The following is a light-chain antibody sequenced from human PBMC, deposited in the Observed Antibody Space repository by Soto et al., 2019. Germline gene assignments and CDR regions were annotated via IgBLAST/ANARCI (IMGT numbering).Light chain of an antibody. J-gene: IGKJ2*01. CDR2: SAS. CDR3: QKYNSAPNT. V-gene: IGKV1-27*01. CDR1: QDIIYY. Sequence: DIRMPQSPSSLSAFVGDTVTITCRASQDIIYYLAWYQQKPGKVPKLLIHSASTLQTGVQSRFSGSGSGTVFTLTINNLQPEDVATYYCQKYNSAPNTFGQGSRLEIK.